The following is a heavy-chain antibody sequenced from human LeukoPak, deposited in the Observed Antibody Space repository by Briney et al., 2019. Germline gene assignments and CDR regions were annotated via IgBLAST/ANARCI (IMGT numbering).Heavy chain of an antibody. CDR3: AKPTVVKGERYYYHYYMDV. D-gene: IGHD4-23*01. J-gene: IGHJ6*03. CDR2: ISYTGGNT. Sequence: PGGSLRLSCAASGFTFDNYGMTWVRQVPGKGLEWVSSISYTGGNTFYADSVKGRFTISRDNSKNTLFLQMNSLRAEDTAVYYCAKPTVVKGERYYYHYYMDVWGKGTTVTITS. CDR1: GFTFDNYG. V-gene: IGHV3-23*01.